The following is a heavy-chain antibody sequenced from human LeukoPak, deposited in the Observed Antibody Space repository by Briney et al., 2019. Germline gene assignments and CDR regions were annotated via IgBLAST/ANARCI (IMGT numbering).Heavy chain of an antibody. D-gene: IGHD5-24*01. V-gene: IGHV4-59*01. Sequence: SETLSLTCTVSGGSISSYYWSWIRQPPGKGREWIGYIYYSGSTNYNPSLKSRVTISVDTSKNQFSLKLSSVTAADTAVYYCAREEERWLHHYYYYYMDVWGKGTTVTVSS. J-gene: IGHJ6*03. CDR3: AREEERWLHHYYYYYMDV. CDR2: IYYSGST. CDR1: GGSISSYY.